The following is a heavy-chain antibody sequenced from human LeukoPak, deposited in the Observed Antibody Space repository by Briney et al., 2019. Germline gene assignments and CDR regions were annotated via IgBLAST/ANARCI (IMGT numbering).Heavy chain of an antibody. CDR2: ISSSSSYI. V-gene: IGHV3-21*01. Sequence: GGSLRLSCAASGFTFSSYSMNWVRQAPGKGLEWVSSISSSSSYIYYADSVKGRFTISRDNAKNSLYLQMNSLRAEDTAVYYCARPDDYYGSGGIQAAFDIWGQGTMVTVSS. D-gene: IGHD3-10*01. J-gene: IGHJ3*02. CDR3: ARPDDYYGSGGIQAAFDI. CDR1: GFTFSSYS.